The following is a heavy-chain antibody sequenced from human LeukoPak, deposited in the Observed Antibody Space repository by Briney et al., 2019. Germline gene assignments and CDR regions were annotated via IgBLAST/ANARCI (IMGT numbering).Heavy chain of an antibody. Sequence: SETLSLTCAVYGGSFSGYYWSWIRQPPGKGLEWIGEINHSGSTNYNPFLKSRVTISVDTSKNQFSLKLSSVTAADTAVYYCASSSGQHWGQGPLVTVSS. D-gene: IGHD3-10*01. CDR2: INHSGST. CDR3: ASSSGQH. CDR1: GGSFSGYY. V-gene: IGHV4-34*01. J-gene: IGHJ1*01.